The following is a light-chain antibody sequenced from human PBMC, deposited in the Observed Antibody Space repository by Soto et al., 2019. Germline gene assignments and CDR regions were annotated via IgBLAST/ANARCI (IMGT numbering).Light chain of an antibody. Sequence: QSALTQPRSVSGSPGQSVTISCTGTSSDVGAYNYVSWYQHHPGKAPKLVIYDVTKRPSGVPDRFAGSKSGNTASLTISGLQAEDEADYYCCSYAVSSLWVFGGGTKLTVL. CDR1: SSDVGAYNY. CDR3: CSYAVSSLWV. CDR2: DVT. V-gene: IGLV2-11*01. J-gene: IGLJ3*02.